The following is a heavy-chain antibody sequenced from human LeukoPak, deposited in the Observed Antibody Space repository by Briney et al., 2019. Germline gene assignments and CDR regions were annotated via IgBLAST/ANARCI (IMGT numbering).Heavy chain of an antibody. CDR2: IRFDGTDS. J-gene: IGHJ5*02. CDR1: GFTRG. V-gene: IGHV3-30*02. CDR3: AMERLSGFSFVH. D-gene: IGHD3-3*01. Sequence: GGSLRLSCVASGFTRGMHWFRQAPGNGLEWVGFIRFDGTDSDYADSVKGRFTISRDNSKNTLFLQLSSLKPEDTAMYYCAMERLSGFSFVHWGQGTLVAVSS.